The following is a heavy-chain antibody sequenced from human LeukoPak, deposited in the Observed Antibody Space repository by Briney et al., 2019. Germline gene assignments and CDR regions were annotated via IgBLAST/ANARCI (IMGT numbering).Heavy chain of an antibody. J-gene: IGHJ4*02. CDR2: IYSGGST. Sequence: GGSLRLSCAASGFTVSSNYMSWVRQAPGKGLEWVSVIYSGGSTYYADSVKGRFTISRDNSKNTLYLQMNSLRAEDTAVYYCARDFSEDYDSSGYYDYWGQGTLVTVSS. D-gene: IGHD3-22*01. V-gene: IGHV3-66*01. CDR3: ARDFSEDYDSSGYYDY. CDR1: GFTVSSNY.